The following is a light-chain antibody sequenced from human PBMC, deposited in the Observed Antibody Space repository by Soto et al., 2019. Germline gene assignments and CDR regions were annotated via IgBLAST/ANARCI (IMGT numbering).Light chain of an antibody. Sequence: QSVLTQPASVSGSPGQSITISCTGTSSDVGGYNYVSWYQQHPGKAPKLMIYDVSNRPSGVSNRFSDSKSGNTASLTISGLHAEDEADYYCSSYTSSSLVFGGGTKLTVL. CDR2: DVS. J-gene: IGLJ2*01. V-gene: IGLV2-14*01. CDR3: SSYTSSSLV. CDR1: SSDVGGYNY.